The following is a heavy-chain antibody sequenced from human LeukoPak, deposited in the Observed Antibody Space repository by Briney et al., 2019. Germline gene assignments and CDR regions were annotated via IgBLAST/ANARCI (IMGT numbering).Heavy chain of an antibody. CDR3: ARNLWFGESSDAFDM. J-gene: IGHJ3*02. CDR1: GYTFTGYY. D-gene: IGHD3-10*01. V-gene: IGHV1-2*02. CDR2: INPNSDRT. Sequence: EASVKVSCKASGYTFTGYYMHWVRQAPGQGLEWMGWINPNSDRTNYAQKFQGRVTMTRDTSITTAYMELSRLKSDDTAVYSCARNLWFGESSDAFDMWGQGTMVTVSS.